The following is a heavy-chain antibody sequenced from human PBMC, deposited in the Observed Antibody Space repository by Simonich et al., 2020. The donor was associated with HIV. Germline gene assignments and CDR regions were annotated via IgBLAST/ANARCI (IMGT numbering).Heavy chain of an antibody. Sequence: QVQLQQWGAGLLKPSETLSLTCAVSGGSLRGSYWSWIRQPPGKGLEWIGEINHSGITNYKSSLNSRATISVDKSKNQFSLKLSSVTAADTAIYYCARRDRELILYFDYWGQGNLVTVSS. J-gene: IGHJ4*02. V-gene: IGHV4-34*01. CDR2: INHSGIT. D-gene: IGHD3-3*01. CDR1: GGSLRGSY. CDR3: ARRDRELILYFDY.